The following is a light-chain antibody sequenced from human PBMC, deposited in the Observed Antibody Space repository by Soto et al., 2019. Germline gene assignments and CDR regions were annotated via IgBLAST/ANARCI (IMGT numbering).Light chain of an antibody. J-gene: IGKJ2*01. CDR2: HAS. CDR3: HQYKSYLYS. CDR1: QTIGTW. V-gene: IGKV1-5*01. Sequence: DIQMTQSPSTLSATVGDRVTLTCRASQTIGTWLAWYQHKPGKAPKFLIYHASCLETGVPSRFSGSGSGTEFTLTITKLQPEDFATYYCHQYKSYLYSFGQGTKLEI.